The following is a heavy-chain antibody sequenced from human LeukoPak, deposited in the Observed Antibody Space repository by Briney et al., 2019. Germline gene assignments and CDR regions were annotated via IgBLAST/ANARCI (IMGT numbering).Heavy chain of an antibody. Sequence: GGSLRLSCAASGFTFSNHWMHWVRQAPGEGRVWVSDISNDGSSSSYADSVKGRFTISRDNAKNTLYLQMSSLRVEDTAMYYCVRDSGGPDYWGQGTLVTVSS. D-gene: IGHD2-15*01. CDR1: GFTFSNHW. J-gene: IGHJ4*02. CDR2: ISNDGSSS. V-gene: IGHV3-74*01. CDR3: VRDSGGPDY.